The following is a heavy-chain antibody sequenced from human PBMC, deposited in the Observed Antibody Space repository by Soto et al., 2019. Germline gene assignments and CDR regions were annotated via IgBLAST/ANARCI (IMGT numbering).Heavy chain of an antibody. CDR2: IYYSGST. J-gene: IGHJ4*02. CDR3: ARVAAAGYFDY. D-gene: IGHD6-13*01. Sequence: PSETLSLTCTVSGGSISSYYWIWIRQPPGKGLEWIGYIYYSGSTNCNPSLKSRVTISVDSSKNQFSLKLSSVTAADTAVYYCARVAAAGYFDYWGQGTLVTVSS. CDR1: GGSISSYY. V-gene: IGHV4-59*01.